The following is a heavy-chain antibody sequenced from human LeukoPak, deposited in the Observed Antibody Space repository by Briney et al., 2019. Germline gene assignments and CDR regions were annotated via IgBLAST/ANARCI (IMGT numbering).Heavy chain of an antibody. CDR2: INPDGST. Sequence: PGGSLRLSCAASGFIFRVHSMHWARQIPGKGLVWDSRINPDGSTNYADSVKGRFTFSRDNAKNTLYLQMRSLRVDDSSLYFCVRALGGSDDYWGHGTLVTVSS. V-gene: IGHV3-74*01. CDR3: VRALGGSDDY. D-gene: IGHD1-26*01. CDR1: GFIFRVHS. J-gene: IGHJ4*01.